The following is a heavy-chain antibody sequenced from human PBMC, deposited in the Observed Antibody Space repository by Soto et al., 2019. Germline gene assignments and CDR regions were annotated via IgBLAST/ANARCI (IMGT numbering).Heavy chain of an antibody. CDR1: GYTFTSYG. D-gene: IGHD6-13*01. CDR3: ARVRAAPGSYDFDY. Sequence: QVQLVQSGAEVKKPGASVKVSYKASGYTFTSYGWVRQAPGQGLEWMGWISGSNGNTNYAQKLQGRVTMTTDTSTSTAYMELRSLRSDDTAVYYCARVRAAPGSYDFDYWGQGTLVTVSS. J-gene: IGHJ4*02. CDR2: ISGSNGNT. V-gene: IGHV1-18*01.